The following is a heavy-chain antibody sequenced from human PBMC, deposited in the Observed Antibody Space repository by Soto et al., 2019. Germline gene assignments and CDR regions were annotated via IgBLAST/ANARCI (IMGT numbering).Heavy chain of an antibody. CDR3: ARAKRLRAHYYYGMDV. CDR1: GGSFSGYY. V-gene: IGHV4-34*01. J-gene: IGHJ6*02. CDR2: INHSGST. Sequence: PSETLSLTCAVYGGSFSGYYWSWIRQPPGKGLEWIGEINHSGSTNYNPSLKSRVTISVDTSKNQFSLKLSSVTAADTAVYYCARAKRLRAHYYYGMDVWGQGTTVTVSS. D-gene: IGHD6-25*01.